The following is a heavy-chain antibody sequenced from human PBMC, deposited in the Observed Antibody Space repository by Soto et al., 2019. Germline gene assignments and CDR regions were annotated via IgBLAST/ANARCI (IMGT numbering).Heavy chain of an antibody. CDR1: GGSFSGYY. Sequence: PSETLSLTCAVSGGSFSGYYWSWIRQPPGKGLEWIGEINHSGSTNYNPSLKSRVTISVDTSKNQFSLKLSSVTAADTAVYYCAGGSVTTGGGFDYWGQGTLVTVSS. J-gene: IGHJ4*02. CDR2: INHSGST. D-gene: IGHD4-17*01. CDR3: AGGSVTTGGGFDY. V-gene: IGHV4-34*01.